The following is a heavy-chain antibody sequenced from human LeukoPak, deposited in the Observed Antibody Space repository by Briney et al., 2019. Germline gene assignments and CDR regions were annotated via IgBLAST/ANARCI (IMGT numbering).Heavy chain of an antibody. Sequence: GGSLRLSCAASGFTFSSFWMNWVRQAPGKGPEWVANIKHDGSEKYYVDSVKGRFTISRDNAKSSLFLQMNSLRVEDTAVYYCARGMTTGDWGQGALVAVSS. CDR1: GFTFSSFW. J-gene: IGHJ4*02. D-gene: IGHD4-17*01. V-gene: IGHV3-7*05. CDR3: ARGMTTGD. CDR2: IKHDGSEK.